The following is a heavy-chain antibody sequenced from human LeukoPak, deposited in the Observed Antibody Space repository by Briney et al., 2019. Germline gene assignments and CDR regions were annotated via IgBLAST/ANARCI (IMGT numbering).Heavy chain of an antibody. CDR1: GFTFSSYS. J-gene: IGHJ4*02. D-gene: IGHD2-15*01. Sequence: GSLRLSCAASGFTFSSYSMNWVRQAPGKGLEWGSSISSSSSYIYYADSVKGRFTISRDNAKNSLYLQMNSLRAEDTAVYYCARGVRGVADTPFDYWGQGTLVTVSS. V-gene: IGHV3-21*01. CDR2: ISSSSSYI. CDR3: ARGVRGVADTPFDY.